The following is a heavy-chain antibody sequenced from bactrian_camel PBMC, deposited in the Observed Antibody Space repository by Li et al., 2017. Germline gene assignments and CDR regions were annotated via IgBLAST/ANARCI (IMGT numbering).Heavy chain of an antibody. CDR3: TRETQWVGYHEMAEY. J-gene: IGHJ4*01. D-gene: IGHD5*01. CDR2: INSSGGNR. CDR1: GFTFSSYY. Sequence: VQLVESGGGLVLPGGSLRLSCTTSGFTFSSYYMTWVRQAPGKALEWISDINSSGGNRNYADSVKGRFISSRDNSKNTVYLQLNGLKSEDTAMYYCTRETQWVGYHEMAEYWGQGTQVTVS. V-gene: IGHV3S40*01.